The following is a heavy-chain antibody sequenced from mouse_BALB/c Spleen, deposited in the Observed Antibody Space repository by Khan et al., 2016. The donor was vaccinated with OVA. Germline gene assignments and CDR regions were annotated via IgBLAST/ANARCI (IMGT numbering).Heavy chain of an antibody. CDR2: IRTGGHYT. Sequence: EVELVESGGHLVEPGGSLKLSCAASGFTFSTYGMSLVRQTPDKRLEWVATIRTGGHYTYYTDSVRGRFTISRDNAKNTLYLKMTSLKSEDTAMFYCARLAYYYDSEGFAYWGQGTLVTVSA. CDR1: GFTFSTYG. J-gene: IGHJ3*01. CDR3: ARLAYYYDSEGFAY. D-gene: IGHD1-1*01. V-gene: IGHV5-6*01.